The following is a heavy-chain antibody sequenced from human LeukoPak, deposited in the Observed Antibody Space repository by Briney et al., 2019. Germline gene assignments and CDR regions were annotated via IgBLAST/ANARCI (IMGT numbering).Heavy chain of an antibody. J-gene: IGHJ4*02. Sequence: SETLSLTCAVYGGSFSDYYWSWIRQPPGKGLEWIGEINHSGSTNYNPSLKSRVTISVDTSKNQFSLKLSSVTAADTAVYYCAREMERERGRSHMVRGVTFGYWGQGTLVTVSS. D-gene: IGHD3-10*01. CDR2: INHSGST. CDR1: GGSFSDYY. V-gene: IGHV4-34*01. CDR3: AREMERERGRSHMVRGVTFGY.